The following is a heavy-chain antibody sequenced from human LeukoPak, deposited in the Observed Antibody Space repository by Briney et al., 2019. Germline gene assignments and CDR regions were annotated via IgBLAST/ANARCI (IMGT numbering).Heavy chain of an antibody. CDR2: IYPGDSDT. V-gene: IGHV5-51*01. CDR1: GYAFTNYW. J-gene: IGHJ4*02. CDR3: ARLARAVTAGGYFDY. D-gene: IGHD2-21*02. Sequence: GESLKISCMVSGYAFTNYWIGWVRQMPGKGLEWMGIIYPGDSDTIYSPSFQGQVTISADKSISTAYLRWSSLKASDTAMYYCARLARAVTAGGYFDYWGQGTLVTVSS.